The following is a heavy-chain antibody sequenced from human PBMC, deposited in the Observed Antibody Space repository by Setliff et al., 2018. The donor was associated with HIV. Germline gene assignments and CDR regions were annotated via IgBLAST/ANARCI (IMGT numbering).Heavy chain of an antibody. CDR1: GGSISSHY. Sequence: SETLSLTCSVSGGSISSHYWSWIRQPPGKGLEWIGSIHYNEKTYYNPSLKSRVTISIDTSKNQFSLNLTSVTAADTAVYYCASRIYYYDSNNFLREEGFDPWGQGTLVTVSS. CDR3: ASRIYYYDSNNFLREEGFDP. CDR2: IHYNEKT. D-gene: IGHD3-22*01. J-gene: IGHJ5*02. V-gene: IGHV4-59*05.